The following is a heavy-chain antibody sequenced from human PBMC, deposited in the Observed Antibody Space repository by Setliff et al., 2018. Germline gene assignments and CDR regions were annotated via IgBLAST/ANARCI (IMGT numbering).Heavy chain of an antibody. CDR2: IKKDGSIK. Sequence: GGSLRLSCVGSGFSFSSYAMTWVRQAPGKGLEWVANIKKDGSIKYYLDSVRGRFTISGDNAENSLTLQMNSLRVEDTAVYYCSRDLQGSGDYVVDYWGQGTLVTVSS. D-gene: IGHD4-17*01. CDR1: GFSFSSYA. J-gene: IGHJ4*02. V-gene: IGHV3-7*01. CDR3: SRDLQGSGDYVVDY.